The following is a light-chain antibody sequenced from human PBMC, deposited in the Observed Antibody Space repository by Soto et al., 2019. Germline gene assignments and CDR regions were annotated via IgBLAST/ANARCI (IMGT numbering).Light chain of an antibody. CDR2: ATS. Sequence: DIRRTQSPSSLSASVGDTVSITCRSSQDVGRWLSWYQQKPGKAPKILIFATSTLQSGVPSRFSGSGSGTDFTLTITSLQSEDFATYYCQQARSFPVPFGQRTLL. J-gene: IGKJ5*01. CDR3: QQARSFPVP. CDR1: QDVGRW. V-gene: IGKV1D-12*01.